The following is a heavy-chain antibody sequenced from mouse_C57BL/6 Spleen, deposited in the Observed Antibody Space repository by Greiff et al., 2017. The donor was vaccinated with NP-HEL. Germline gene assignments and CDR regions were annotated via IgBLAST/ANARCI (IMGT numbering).Heavy chain of an antibody. V-gene: IGHV1-80*01. CDR2: IYPGDGDP. D-gene: IGHD1-1*01. J-gene: IGHJ4*01. Sequence: VQLHQSGAELVKPGASVKISCKASGYAFSSYWMNWVKQRPGKGLEWIGQIYPGDGDPNYNGKFKGKATLTADKSSSTAYMQLSSLTSEDSAVYFCARRALYYGRSHYWGQGTSVTVSS. CDR3: ARRALYYGRSHY. CDR1: GYAFSSYW.